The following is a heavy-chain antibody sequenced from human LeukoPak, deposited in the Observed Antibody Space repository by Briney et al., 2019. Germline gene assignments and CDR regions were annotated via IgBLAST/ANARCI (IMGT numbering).Heavy chain of an antibody. CDR3: ARQRRSSTSCYTTHGGCYYYMDV. V-gene: IGHV5-51*01. CDR2: IYPGDSDT. CDR1: GYSFTNYW. Sequence: GESLKISCKGSGYSFTNYWIVWVRQMPGKGLEWMGIIYPGDSDTRYSPSFQGQVTISADKSISTAYLQWSSLKASDTAMYYCARQRRSSTSCYTTHGGCYYYMDVWGKGTTVTVSS. J-gene: IGHJ6*03. D-gene: IGHD2-2*02.